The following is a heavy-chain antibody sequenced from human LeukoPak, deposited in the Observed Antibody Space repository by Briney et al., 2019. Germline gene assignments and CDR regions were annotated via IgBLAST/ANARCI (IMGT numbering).Heavy chain of an antibody. CDR1: GFTLSSYW. V-gene: IGHV3-7*01. Sequence: GGSLRLSRAASGFTLSSYWMSWVRQAPGKGVEGVANIKQDGSEKYYVDSVKGRFTISRDNAKNSLYLQMNSLRAEDTAVYYCAMWDYWGQGTLVTVSS. D-gene: IGHD2-21*01. J-gene: IGHJ4*02. CDR2: IKQDGSEK. CDR3: AMWDY.